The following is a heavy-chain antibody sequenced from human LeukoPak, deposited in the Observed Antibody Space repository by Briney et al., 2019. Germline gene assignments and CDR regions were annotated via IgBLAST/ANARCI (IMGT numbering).Heavy chain of an antibody. Sequence: GGSLRLSCAASGFTFSSYSINWVRQAPGKRLEWVSSISSSSTYIYYADSVKGRFTISRDNAKNSLYLQMNSLRAEDTAVYYCAREASSGWSDSWGQGTLVTVSS. CDR2: ISSSSTYI. V-gene: IGHV3-21*01. J-gene: IGHJ5*01. D-gene: IGHD6-19*01. CDR1: GFTFSSYS. CDR3: AREASSGWSDS.